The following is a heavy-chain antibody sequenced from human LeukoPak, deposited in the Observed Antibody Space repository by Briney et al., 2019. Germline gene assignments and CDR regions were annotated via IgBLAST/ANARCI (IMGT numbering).Heavy chain of an antibody. CDR3: ATYSGSGIN. CDR1: GGSITSHY. CDR2: INHSGST. D-gene: IGHD3-10*01. V-gene: IGHV4-34*01. Sequence: SETLSLTCTVSGGSITSHYWSWIRQAPGKGLEWIGEINHSGSTNYNPSLKSRVTISVDTSKTQFSLKLSSVTAADTAVYYCATYSGSGINWGQGTLVTVSS. J-gene: IGHJ4*02.